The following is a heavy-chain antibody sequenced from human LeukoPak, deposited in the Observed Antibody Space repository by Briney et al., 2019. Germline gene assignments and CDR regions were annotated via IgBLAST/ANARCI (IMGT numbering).Heavy chain of an antibody. V-gene: IGHV3-23*01. CDR3: AKALRAAHRPVYTYYYMDV. CDR1: EFTFNSYA. CDR2: ISGSGDTT. D-gene: IGHD5/OR15-5a*01. J-gene: IGHJ6*03. Sequence: GGSLRLSCAASEFTFNSYAMNWVRQAPGKGLEWVSTISGSGDTTYYADSVRGRFTISRDKSKNTVFLQMSSLRADDTAVYYCAKALRAAHRPVYTYYYMDVWGKGTTVTVSS.